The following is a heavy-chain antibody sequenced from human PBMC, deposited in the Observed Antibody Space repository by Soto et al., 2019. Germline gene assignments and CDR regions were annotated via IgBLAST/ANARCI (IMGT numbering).Heavy chain of an antibody. D-gene: IGHD4-17*01. CDR3: GKDPNGDYVGGSDF. J-gene: IGHJ3*01. V-gene: IGHV3-23*01. CDR2: VSARGDTT. Sequence: EVQLLESGGGIVQPGGTLRRSCAASGFTFGRFAMSWVRQAPGKGLEWVSGVSARGDTTYYADAVRGRFSISRDNSKNTLSLQMNSLRVEDTAVYYCGKDPNGDYVGGSDFWGQGTMVTVSS. CDR1: GFTFGRFA.